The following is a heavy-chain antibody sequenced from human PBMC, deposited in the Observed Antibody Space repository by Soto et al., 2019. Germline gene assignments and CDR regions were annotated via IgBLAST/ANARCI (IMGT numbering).Heavy chain of an antibody. V-gene: IGHV4-4*02. D-gene: IGHD3-22*01. CDR2: IYHSGST. CDR3: ARKRDRITMIVLVNRGAFDI. J-gene: IGHJ3*02. CDR1: GGSISSSNW. Sequence: QVQLQESGPGLVKPSGTLSLTCAVSGGSISSSNWWSWVRQPPGNGLEWIGEIYHSGSTNYNPSLRSRVTISVDKSKNQFSLQLSSVTAADTAVYYFARKRDRITMIVLVNRGAFDIWGQGTMVTVSS.